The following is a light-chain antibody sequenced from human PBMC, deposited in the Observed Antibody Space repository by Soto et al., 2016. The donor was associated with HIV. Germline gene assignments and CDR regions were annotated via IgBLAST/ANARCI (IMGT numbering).Light chain of an antibody. CDR3: MQGTHWPPA. CDR1: QSLLYRNGYNY. Sequence: DIVMTQSPLSLSVTPGEPASISCRSSQSLLYRNGYNYLNWYLQKPGQSPQLLIYLSSSRASGVPERFSGSGSGTDFTLKISRVEAEDVGDYYCMQGTHWPPAFGQGTKLEIK. J-gene: IGKJ2*01. V-gene: IGKV2-28*01. CDR2: LSS.